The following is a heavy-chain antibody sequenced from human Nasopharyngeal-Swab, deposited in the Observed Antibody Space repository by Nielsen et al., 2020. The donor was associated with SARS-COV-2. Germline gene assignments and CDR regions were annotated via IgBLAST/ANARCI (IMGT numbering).Heavy chain of an antibody. V-gene: IGHV3-30*03. CDR1: GFTFSSYG. Sequence: GESLKISCAASGFTFSSYGMHWVRQAPGKGLEWVAVISYDGSNKYYADSVKGRFTISRDNSKNTLYLQMNSLVAEDTAVYYCARVFSGYFSGMDVWGQGTTVTVSS. CDR3: ARVFSGYFSGMDV. CDR2: ISYDGSNK. J-gene: IGHJ6*02. D-gene: IGHD3-22*01.